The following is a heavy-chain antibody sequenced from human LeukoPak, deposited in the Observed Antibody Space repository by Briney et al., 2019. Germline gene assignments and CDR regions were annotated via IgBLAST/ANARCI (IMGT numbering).Heavy chain of an antibody. CDR3: ARFHNSGSTRGYPDY. Sequence: ASVKVSCKASGYTFTSYGISWVRQAPGQGLEWMGWISAYNGNTNYAQKLQGRVTMTTDTSTSTAYMELRSLRSDDTAVYYCARFHNSGSTRGYPDYWGQGTLVTVSS. J-gene: IGHJ4*02. V-gene: IGHV1-18*01. D-gene: IGHD5-12*01. CDR2: ISAYNGNT. CDR1: GYTFTSYG.